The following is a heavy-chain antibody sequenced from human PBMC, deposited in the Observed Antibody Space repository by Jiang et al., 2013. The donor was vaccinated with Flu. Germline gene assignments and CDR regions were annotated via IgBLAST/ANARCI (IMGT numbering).Heavy chain of an antibody. Sequence: GAEVKKPGASVKVSCKASGYTFNTYDISWVRQAPGQGLEWMGWISGNNGKTHYAEKFQDRVTMTTDTSTGTAYMELRSLRSDDTAVYYCARDRWAYYDSYGYDSWGQRTLVTVSS. V-gene: IGHV1-18*01. CDR3: ARDRWAYYDSYGYDS. D-gene: IGHD3-22*01. CDR2: ISGNNGKT. J-gene: IGHJ4*02. CDR1: GYTFNTYD.